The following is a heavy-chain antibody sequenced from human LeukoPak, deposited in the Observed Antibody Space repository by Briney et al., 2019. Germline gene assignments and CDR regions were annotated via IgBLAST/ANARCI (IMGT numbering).Heavy chain of an antibody. D-gene: IGHD5-24*01. CDR2: IYHSGST. CDR3: AREMATITSAAYFAY. J-gene: IGHJ4*02. Sequence: SETLSLTCAVSGGSISSSNWWSWVRQPPWEGLEGIGEIYHSGSTNYNPSLKSRVTISVDKSKIQFSLKPSSVTAADTAVYYCAREMATITSAAYFAYWGQGTLVTVSS. CDR1: GGSISSSNW. V-gene: IGHV4-4*02.